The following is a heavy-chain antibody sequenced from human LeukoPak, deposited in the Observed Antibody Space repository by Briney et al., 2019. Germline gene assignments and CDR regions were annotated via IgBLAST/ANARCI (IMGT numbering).Heavy chain of an antibody. CDR3: ATEGPLGDTAMVEWTDY. CDR2: FDPEDGET. V-gene: IGHV1-24*01. Sequence: GASVKVSCKVSGYTLTELSMHWVRQAPGNGLEWMGGFDPEDGETFYAQKFQGRVTMTEDTSTDTAYMELSSLRSDDTAVYYCATEGPLGDTAMVEWTDYWGQGTLVTVSS. CDR1: GYTLTELS. D-gene: IGHD5-18*01. J-gene: IGHJ4*02.